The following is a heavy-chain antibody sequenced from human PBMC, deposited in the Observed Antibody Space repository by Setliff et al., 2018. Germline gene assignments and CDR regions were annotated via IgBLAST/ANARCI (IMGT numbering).Heavy chain of an antibody. CDR1: GYTFSANA. D-gene: IGHD3-10*01. CDR2: INTRTGNP. V-gene: IGHV7-4-1*02. CDR3: ARGSRFGTIVYRGDYYLDV. J-gene: IGHJ6*03. Sequence: ASVKVSCKASGYTFSANAIHWVRQAPGQGLEWMGYINTRTGNPSYAQGFTGRFVFSLDTSVSTAYLQISSLKAEDTAIYYCARGSRFGTIVYRGDYYLDVWGKGTTVTVSS.